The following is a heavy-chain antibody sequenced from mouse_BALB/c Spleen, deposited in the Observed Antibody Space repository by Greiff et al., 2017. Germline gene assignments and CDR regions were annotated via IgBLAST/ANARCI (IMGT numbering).Heavy chain of an antibody. Sequence: EVNLVESGGGLVQPGGSLKLSCAASGFTFSSYTMSWVRQTPEKRLEWVAYISNGGGSTYYPDTVKGRFTISRDNAKNTLYLQMSSLKSEDTAMYYCASSYYYGSSFFDYWGQGTTLTVSS. D-gene: IGHD1-1*01. CDR2: ISNGGGST. J-gene: IGHJ2*01. V-gene: IGHV5-12-2*01. CDR3: ASSYYYGSSFFDY. CDR1: GFTFSSYT.